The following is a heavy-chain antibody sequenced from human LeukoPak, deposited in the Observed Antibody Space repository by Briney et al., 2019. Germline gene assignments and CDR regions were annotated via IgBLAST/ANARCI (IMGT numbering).Heavy chain of an antibody. CDR2: ISSDGTNT. CDR1: GFTFTHYG. CDR3: ARDGSPHCSSTSCYDY. D-gene: IGHD2-2*01. J-gene: IGHJ4*02. Sequence: GRSLRLSCAASGFTFTHYGMHWVRQSPGKGLEWVAFISSDGTNTYYIDSVKGRFTISRDNAKNSLYLQMNSLRAEDTAVYYCARDGSPHCSSTSCYDYWGQGTLVTVSS. V-gene: IGHV3-30*03.